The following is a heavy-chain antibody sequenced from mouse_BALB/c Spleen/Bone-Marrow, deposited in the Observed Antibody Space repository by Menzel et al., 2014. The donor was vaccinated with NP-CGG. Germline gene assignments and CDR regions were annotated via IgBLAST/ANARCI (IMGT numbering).Heavy chain of an antibody. CDR3: ARNYGNYVWFAN. D-gene: IGHD2-1*01. Sequence: VQLQQSGAELMKPGASVKISCKATGYTFSRYWIEWVKQRPGLGLEWIGEILPGSGSTNYNEKFKGKATFTADTSSNTAYMQLSSLTSEDSAVYYCARNYGNYVWFANWGQGTLVTVSA. CDR2: ILPGSGST. J-gene: IGHJ3*01. CDR1: GYTFSRYW. V-gene: IGHV1-9*01.